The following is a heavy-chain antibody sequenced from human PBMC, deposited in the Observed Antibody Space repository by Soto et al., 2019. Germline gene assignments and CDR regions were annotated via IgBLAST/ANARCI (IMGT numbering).Heavy chain of an antibody. V-gene: IGHV4-59*01. CDR3: ARDQGIASSGPFDY. CDR2: IYHSGNT. D-gene: IGHD6-13*01. Sequence: QVQLQESGPGLLKPSETLSLTCTVSGDSISNYYWSWIRQAPGKGLEWIGFIYHSGNTNYNPSLKSRVTMSIDTSKSQFSLKLNSVTAADTAVYYCARDQGIASSGPFDYWGPGTLVTVSS. CDR1: GDSISNYY. J-gene: IGHJ4*02.